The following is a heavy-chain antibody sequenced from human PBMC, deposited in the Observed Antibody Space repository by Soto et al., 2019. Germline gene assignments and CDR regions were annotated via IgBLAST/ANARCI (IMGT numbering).Heavy chain of an antibody. CDR1: GGSISSGGDY. D-gene: IGHD2-15*01. Sequence: QVQLQETGPGLVKPSQTLSLTCTVSGGSISSGGDYWSWIRQHPRKGLEWIVYIYYSGSTYYNPSLKSRVTISVDTSKNQFSLKLTSVTAADTAVYHCARWYCSGGSCYRPDPIFDYWGQGTLVTVSS. CDR3: ARWYCSGGSCYRPDPIFDY. J-gene: IGHJ4*02. V-gene: IGHV4-31*03. CDR2: IYYSGST.